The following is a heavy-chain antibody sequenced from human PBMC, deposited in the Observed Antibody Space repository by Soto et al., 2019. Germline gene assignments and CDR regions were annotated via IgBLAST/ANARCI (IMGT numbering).Heavy chain of an antibody. CDR3: ARGTELRYCTSSSCPGLDV. J-gene: IGHJ6*02. V-gene: IGHV3-7*03. CDR1: GFTSSSYW. D-gene: IGHD2-2*01. Sequence: HPGGSLRLSCAASGFTSSSYWMTWVRQAPGKGLEWVANIAQDGSEKHYVDSVKGRFTISRDNGKNSLSLQMNSLRAEDTAVYYCARGTELRYCTSSSCPGLDVWGQGTTVTVSS. CDR2: IAQDGSEK.